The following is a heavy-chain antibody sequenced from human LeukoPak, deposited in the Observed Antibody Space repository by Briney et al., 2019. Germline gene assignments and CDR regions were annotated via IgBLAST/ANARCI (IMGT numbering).Heavy chain of an antibody. Sequence: TLSLTCTVSGGSISSGGYYWSWIRQHPGKGLEWIGYIYYSGSTYYNPSLKSRVTISVDTSKNQFSLKLSSVTAADTAVYYCARGTLTAPPGNSRRYDSSGTRRVAFDIWGQGTMVTVSS. CDR3: ARGTLTAPPGNSRRYDSSGTRRVAFDI. CDR2: IYYSGST. D-gene: IGHD3-22*01. CDR1: GGSISSGGYY. V-gene: IGHV4-31*03. J-gene: IGHJ3*02.